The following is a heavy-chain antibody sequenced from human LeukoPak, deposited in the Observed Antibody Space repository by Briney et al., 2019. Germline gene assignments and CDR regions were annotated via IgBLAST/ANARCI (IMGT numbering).Heavy chain of an antibody. CDR2: IIPIFGTA. J-gene: IGHJ4*02. CDR3: ATRLRFLESYYFDY. Sequence: SVKVSCKASGGTFSSYAISWLRQAPGQGLEWMGRIIPIFGTANYAQKFQGRVTITTDESTSTAYMELSSLRSEDTAVYYCATRLRFLESYYFDYWGQGTLVTVSS. V-gene: IGHV1-69*05. CDR1: GGTFSSYA. D-gene: IGHD3-3*01.